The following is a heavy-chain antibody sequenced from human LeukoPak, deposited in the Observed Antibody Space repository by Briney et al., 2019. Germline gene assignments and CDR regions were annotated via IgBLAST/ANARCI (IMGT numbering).Heavy chain of an antibody. V-gene: IGHV4-30-4*08. Sequence: SETLSLTCTVSGGSVSNGDYYWGWIRQRPGKGLEWIGYIYYNGNTYYSPSLKTRVIMSVDTSKNQFSLKLGSVTAADTAVYYCARGGGDFDYWGQGTLVTVSS. J-gene: IGHJ4*02. CDR3: ARGGGDFDY. CDR1: GGSVSNGDYY. CDR2: IYYNGNT. D-gene: IGHD3-10*01.